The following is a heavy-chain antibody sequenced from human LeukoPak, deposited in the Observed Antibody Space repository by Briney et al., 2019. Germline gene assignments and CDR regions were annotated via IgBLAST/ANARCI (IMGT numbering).Heavy chain of an antibody. Sequence: GGSLRLSCAVSGLTFSNAWMTWVRQAPGKGLEWVSYISTSSGTIYYADSVRGRFTISRDNAKNSLYLQMNSLRDEDTAVYYCARDRGYCSGGSCYTYYFDYWGQGTLVTVSS. CDR1: GLTFSNAW. J-gene: IGHJ4*02. CDR2: ISTSSGTI. D-gene: IGHD2-15*01. V-gene: IGHV3-48*02. CDR3: ARDRGYCSGGSCYTYYFDY.